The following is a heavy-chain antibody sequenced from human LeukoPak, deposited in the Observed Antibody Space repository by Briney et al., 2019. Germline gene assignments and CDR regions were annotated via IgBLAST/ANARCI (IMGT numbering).Heavy chain of an antibody. D-gene: IGHD2-2*01. Sequence: SQTLSLTXTVSGGSISSGSYYWSWIRQPAGKGLERIGRIYTSGSTNHNPSLKSRVTISVDTSKNQFSLKLSSVTAADTALYYCARDSLLPSAMGYYYMDVWGKGTTVTVSS. CDR3: ARDSLLPSAMGYYYMDV. CDR2: IYTSGST. CDR1: GGSISSGSYY. J-gene: IGHJ6*03. V-gene: IGHV4-61*02.